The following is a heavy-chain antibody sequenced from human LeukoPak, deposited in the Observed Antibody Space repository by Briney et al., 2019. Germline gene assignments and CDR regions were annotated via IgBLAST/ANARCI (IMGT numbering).Heavy chain of an antibody. D-gene: IGHD3-10*01. CDR2: MNPNSGNT. CDR3: ARGARGRWFGEICGGAFDI. J-gene: IGHJ3*02. Sequence: ASVKVSCKASGYTFTSYDINWVRQATAQGLEWMGWMNPNSGNTGYAQKFQGRVTMTRNTSISTAYMELSSLRSEDTAVYYCARGARGRWFGEICGGAFDIWGQGTMVTVSS. CDR1: GYTFTSYD. V-gene: IGHV1-8*01.